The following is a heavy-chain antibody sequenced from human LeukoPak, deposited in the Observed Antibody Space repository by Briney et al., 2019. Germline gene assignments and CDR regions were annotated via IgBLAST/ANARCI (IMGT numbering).Heavy chain of an antibody. CDR2: IHYRGGT. D-gene: IGHD3-3*01. CDR3: ARGGYYGNWFDP. J-gene: IGHJ5*02. V-gene: IGHV4-4*02. Sequence: PSETLSLTCAVSGGSISNENWWSWVRQPPGKGLEWIGEIHYRGGTNYNPSLKSRVTISVDTSKNHFSLKLSSVTAADTAVYYCARGGYYGNWFDPWGQGTLVTVSS. CDR1: GGSISNENW.